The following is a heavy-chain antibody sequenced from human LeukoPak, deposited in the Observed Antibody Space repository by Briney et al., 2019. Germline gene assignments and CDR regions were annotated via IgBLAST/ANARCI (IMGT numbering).Heavy chain of an antibody. CDR1: GFTSSSYG. J-gene: IGHJ6*03. Sequence: GGSLRLSCAASGFTSSSYGMHWVRQAPGKGLEWVAFIRYDGSNKYYADSVKGRFTISRDNSKNTLYLQMNSLRAEDTAVYYCAKSPSGSYYYYYYMDVWAKGPRSPSP. CDR2: IRYDGSNK. CDR3: AKSPSGSYYYYYYMDV. V-gene: IGHV3-30*02. D-gene: IGHD1-26*01.